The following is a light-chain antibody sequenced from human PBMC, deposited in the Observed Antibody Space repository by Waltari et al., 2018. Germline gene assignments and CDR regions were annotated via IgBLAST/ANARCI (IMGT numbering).Light chain of an antibody. CDR2: GVR. CDR1: SSDVGAFNY. J-gene: IGLJ3*02. CDR3: NSYTTTSARV. Sequence: QSALTQPASLSGSPGQSITISCTGTSSDVGAFNYVSWYQQHPGKDPKVVVYGVRNRPSGLSTRLSGSRSGNTASLTISGLQAVDEADYYCNSYTTTSARVFGGGTRLTVL. V-gene: IGLV2-14*01.